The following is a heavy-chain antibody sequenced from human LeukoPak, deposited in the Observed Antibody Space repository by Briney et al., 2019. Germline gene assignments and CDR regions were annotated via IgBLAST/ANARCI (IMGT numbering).Heavy chain of an antibody. V-gene: IGHV3-7*01. Sequence: GGSLRLSCVASGFIFNSNWMGWVRQAPGKGLEWVANIKEDGSETYYVGSVKGRFTISRDNAKNSLYLQMNSLRAEDTAVYYCARDRPYSNSGAYYMTSGAKGPRSPSP. D-gene: IGHD6-6*01. CDR3: ARDRPYSNSGAYYMTS. CDR1: GFIFNSNW. CDR2: IKEDGSET. J-gene: IGHJ6*03.